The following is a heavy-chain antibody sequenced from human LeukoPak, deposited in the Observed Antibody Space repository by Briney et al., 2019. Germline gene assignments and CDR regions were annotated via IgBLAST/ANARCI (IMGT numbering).Heavy chain of an antibody. V-gene: IGHV3-30*03. CDR3: ARSGDRIYYFDY. Sequence: PGRSLRLSCAASGFTFSSYGMHWVRQAPGKGLEWVAVISFDGSYKYYADSVKGRFTISRDNSKNTLYLQMNSLRAEDTAVYYCARSGDRIYYFDYWGQGTLVTVSS. CDR2: ISFDGSYK. J-gene: IGHJ4*02. CDR1: GFTFSSYG. D-gene: IGHD7-27*01.